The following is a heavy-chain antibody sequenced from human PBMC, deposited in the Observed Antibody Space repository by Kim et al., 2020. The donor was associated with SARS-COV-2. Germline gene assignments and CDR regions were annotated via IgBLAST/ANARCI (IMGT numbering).Heavy chain of an antibody. V-gene: IGHV4-39*01. J-gene: IGHJ3*02. D-gene: IGHD6-19*01. Sequence: TPSLQSRITLSVDTSKIQFSLKLSSVTAANTAVYYCAMPGIAVADAACDIWGQGTMVTVSS. CDR3: AMPGIAVADAACDI.